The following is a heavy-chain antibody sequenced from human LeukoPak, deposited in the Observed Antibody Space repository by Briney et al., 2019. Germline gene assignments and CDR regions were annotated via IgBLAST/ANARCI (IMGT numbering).Heavy chain of an antibody. V-gene: IGHV4-39*07. D-gene: IGHD6-19*01. J-gene: IGHJ5*02. CDR3: ARDLSSGWYSGWFDP. Sequence: SETLSLTCTVSGGSISSSSYYWGWIRQPPGKGLEWIGSICYSGSTYYNPSLKSRVTISVDTSKNQFSLKLSSVTAADTAVYYCARDLSSGWYSGWFDPWGQGTLVTVSS. CDR2: ICYSGST. CDR1: GGSISSSSYY.